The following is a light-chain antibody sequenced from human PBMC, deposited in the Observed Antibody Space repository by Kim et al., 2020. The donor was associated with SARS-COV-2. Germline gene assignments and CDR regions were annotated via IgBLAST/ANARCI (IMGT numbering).Light chain of an antibody. CDR3: NSRESSANHWM. V-gene: IGLV3-19*01. Sequence: LGQTVRRTCQGDSLRSYYESWYQQMPGQAPVLVFYGKNNRPSGIPDRFSGSYSGNTASLTITAAQAEDEADYYCNSRESSANHWMFGGGTQLTVL. J-gene: IGLJ3*02. CDR2: GKN. CDR1: SLRSYY.